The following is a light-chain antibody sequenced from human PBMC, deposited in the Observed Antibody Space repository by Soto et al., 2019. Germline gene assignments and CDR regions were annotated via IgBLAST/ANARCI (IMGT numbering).Light chain of an antibody. CDR1: SGSIASNY. V-gene: IGLV6-57*04. CDR3: QSYHSGNVV. CDR2: EDN. J-gene: IGLJ2*01. Sequence: LTQPHSVSESPGKTVTISCTRSSGSIASNYVQWYQQRPGSAPTPVIYEDNERPSGVPDRFSGSIDSSSNSASLTISGLKTDDEAVYYCQSYHSGNVVFGGGTKLTVL.